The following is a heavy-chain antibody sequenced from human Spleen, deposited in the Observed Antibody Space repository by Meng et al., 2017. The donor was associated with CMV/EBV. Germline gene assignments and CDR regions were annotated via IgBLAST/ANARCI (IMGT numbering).Heavy chain of an antibody. D-gene: IGHD5-18*01. CDR1: GYTFTGYY. CDR2: INPNSGGT. J-gene: IGHJ4*02. Sequence: ASVKVSCKASGYTFTGYYIHWVRQAPGQGLEWMGWINPNSGGTKYVQKFQGRVTMARDTSISTAYMELSRLRSDDTAVYYCAKTGGYSTAVWYFDYWGQGTLVTVSS. V-gene: IGHV1-2*02. CDR3: AKTGGYSTAVWYFDY.